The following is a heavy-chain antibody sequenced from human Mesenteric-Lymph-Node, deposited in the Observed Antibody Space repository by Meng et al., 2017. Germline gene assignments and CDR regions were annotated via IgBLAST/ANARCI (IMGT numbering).Heavy chain of an antibody. CDR1: GFSISSGYY. Sequence: SETLSLTCGVSGFSISSGYYWGWVRQPPGKGLEWIGSIYHSGSTYYDPSLKSRVTISVDTSKNQFSLKLTSVTAADTAVYYCARAGVVVAVVTFDPWGHGTRVTVSS. J-gene: IGHJ5*02. V-gene: IGHV4-38-2*01. CDR2: IYHSGST. CDR3: ARAGVVVAVVTFDP. D-gene: IGHD2-15*01.